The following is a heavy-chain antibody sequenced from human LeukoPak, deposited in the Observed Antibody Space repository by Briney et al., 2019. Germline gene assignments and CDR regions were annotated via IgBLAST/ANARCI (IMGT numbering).Heavy chain of an antibody. J-gene: IGHJ4*02. V-gene: IGHV1-69*06. CDR3: AREMGATAGAHFDY. CDR2: IIPIFGTA. CDR1: GGTFSSYA. D-gene: IGHD6-13*01. Sequence: GASVKVSCKASGGTFSSYAISWVRQAPGQGLEWMGGIIPIFGTANYAQKFQGRVTITADKSTSTAYMELSSLRSEDTAVYYCAREMGATAGAHFDYWGQGTLVTVSS.